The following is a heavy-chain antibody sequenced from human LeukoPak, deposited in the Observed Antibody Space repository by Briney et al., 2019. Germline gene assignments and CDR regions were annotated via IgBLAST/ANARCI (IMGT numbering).Heavy chain of an antibody. CDR2: ISSSSSYI. D-gene: IGHD1-26*01. V-gene: IGHV3-11*06. J-gene: IGHJ3*02. Sequence: GGSLRLSYAASGFTFSDYYMSWIRQAPGKGLEWVSYISSSSSYIYYADSVKGRFTISRDNAKNSLYLQMNSLRAEDTAVYYCARDGSLYSGSYYVKAFDIWGQGTMVTVSS. CDR1: GFTFSDYY. CDR3: ARDGSLYSGSYYVKAFDI.